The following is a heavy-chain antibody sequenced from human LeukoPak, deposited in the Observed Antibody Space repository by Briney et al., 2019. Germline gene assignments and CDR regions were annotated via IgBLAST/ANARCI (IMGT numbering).Heavy chain of an antibody. Sequence: SETLSLTCTVSGGSISSSSYYWGWIRQPPGKGLEWIGSIYYSGSTNYNPSLKSRVTISVDTSKNQFSLKLSSVTAADTAVYYCARVPPQYSRWNWFDPWGQGTLVTVSS. CDR2: IYYSGST. D-gene: IGHD6-6*01. CDR3: ARVPPQYSRWNWFDP. CDR1: GGSISSSSYY. J-gene: IGHJ5*02. V-gene: IGHV4-39*07.